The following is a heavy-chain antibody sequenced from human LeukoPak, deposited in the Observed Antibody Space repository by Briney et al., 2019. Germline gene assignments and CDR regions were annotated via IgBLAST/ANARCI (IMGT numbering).Heavy chain of an antibody. CDR1: GFTFSSYS. D-gene: IGHD6-19*01. V-gene: IGHV3-21*01. CDR2: ISSSSSYI. J-gene: IGHJ4*02. CDR3: AKGIAVAFAYYFDY. Sequence: VGSLRLSCAASGFTFSSYSMNWVRQAPGKGLEWVSSISSSSSYIYYADSVKGRFTISRDNAKNSLYLQMNSLRAEDTAVYYCAKGIAVAFAYYFDYWGQGTLVTVSS.